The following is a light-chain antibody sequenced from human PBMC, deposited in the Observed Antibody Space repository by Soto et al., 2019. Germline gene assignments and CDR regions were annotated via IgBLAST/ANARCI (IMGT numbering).Light chain of an antibody. V-gene: IGLV1-40*01. CDR3: PYSDSSLRTWV. Sequence: QSVLTQPPSVSGAPGQRVTISCTGSSSNIGAGYDVHWYQQLPGTAPKLLIYGNSNRPSGVPDRFSGSKSGTSASLAITGLQAEDEAADYCPYSDSSLRTWVFGGGTKVTVL. J-gene: IGLJ3*02. CDR2: GNS. CDR1: SSNIGAGYD.